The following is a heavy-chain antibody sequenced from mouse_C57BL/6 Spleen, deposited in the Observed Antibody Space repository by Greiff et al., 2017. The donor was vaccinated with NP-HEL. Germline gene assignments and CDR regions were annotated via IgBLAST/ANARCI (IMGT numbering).Heavy chain of an antibody. D-gene: IGHD2-4*01. CDR3: ASPYDYDALYYAMDY. Sequence: EVQLQESGAELVKPGASVKLSCTASGFNIKDYYMHWVKQRTEQGLEWIGRIDPEDGETKYAPKFQGKATITADTSSNTAYPQLSSLTSEDTAVYYCASPYDYDALYYAMDYWGQGTTVTVSS. CDR1: GFNIKDYY. CDR2: IDPEDGET. V-gene: IGHV14-2*01. J-gene: IGHJ4*01.